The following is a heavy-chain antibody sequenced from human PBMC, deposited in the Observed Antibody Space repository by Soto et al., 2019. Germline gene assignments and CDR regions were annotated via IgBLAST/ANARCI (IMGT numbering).Heavy chain of an antibody. CDR2: IYYSGST. CDR1: GGSISSSSYY. Sequence: SETLSLTCTVSGGSISSSSYYWGWIRQPPGKGLEWIGSIYYSGSTYYNPSLKSRVTISVDTSKNQFSLKLSSVTAADTAVYYCARTAVKEGATCFDYWGKGNLVTVCS. J-gene: IGHJ4*02. CDR3: ARTAVKEGATCFDY. D-gene: IGHD1-26*01. V-gene: IGHV4-39*01.